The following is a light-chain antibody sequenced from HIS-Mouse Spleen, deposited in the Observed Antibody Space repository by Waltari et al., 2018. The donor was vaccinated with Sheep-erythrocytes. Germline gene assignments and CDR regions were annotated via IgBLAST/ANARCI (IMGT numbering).Light chain of an antibody. CDR1: ALPKQY. CDR2: KDS. Sequence: SYELTQPPSVSVSPGQTARITCSGDALPKQYAYWYQQKPVQAPVRVIYKDSERPSGIPERFSGSSSGTTVTLTISGVQAEDEADYYCQSADSSGTYPVFGGGTKLTVL. CDR3: QSADSSGTYPV. J-gene: IGLJ2*01. V-gene: IGLV3-25*03.